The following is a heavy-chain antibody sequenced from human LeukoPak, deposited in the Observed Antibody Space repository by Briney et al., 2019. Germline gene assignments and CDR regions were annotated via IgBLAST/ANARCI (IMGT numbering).Heavy chain of an antibody. CDR3: ARERWLPRTRFDY. D-gene: IGHD5-24*01. CDR2: ISSSGNTI. CDR1: GFTFSSYE. Sequence: PGGSLRLSCAASGFTFSSYEMNWVRQAPGKGLEWVSYISSSGNTISYADSVKGRFTISRDNAKNSLYLRMNSLRAEDTAVYYCARERWLPRTRFDYWGQGTLVTVSS. J-gene: IGHJ4*02. V-gene: IGHV3-48*03.